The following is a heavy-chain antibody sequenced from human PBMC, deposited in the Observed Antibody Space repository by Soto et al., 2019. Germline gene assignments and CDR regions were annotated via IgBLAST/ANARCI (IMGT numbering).Heavy chain of an antibody. J-gene: IGHJ5*02. V-gene: IGHV3-74*01. Sequence: EVQLVESGGGLVQPGGSLRLSCAASGFTFSSFWMHWVRQVPGKGLVWVSRINGDGSSTSYADSVKGRFTIARDNAKNTLYLQMNSLRAEDTAVYYCLREGRGVRHPCGQGIQVTVSS. CDR2: INGDGSST. D-gene: IGHD6-6*01. CDR3: LREGRGVRHP. CDR1: GFTFSSFW.